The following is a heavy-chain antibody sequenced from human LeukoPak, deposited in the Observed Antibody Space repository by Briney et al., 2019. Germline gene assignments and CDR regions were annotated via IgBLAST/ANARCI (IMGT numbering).Heavy chain of an antibody. J-gene: IGHJ4*02. V-gene: IGHV1-2*02. CDR3: ARDQQYYGSGTRLDY. CDR2: INPNIGDT. D-gene: IGHD3-10*01. CDR1: GYTFTGHY. Sequence: ASVKVSCKASGYTFTGHYLHWVRQAPGQGLEWMGWINPNIGDTNYAQKLQGRVTVTTDTSTSTAYMELRSLRSDDTAVYYCARDQQYYGSGTRLDYWGQGTLVTVSS.